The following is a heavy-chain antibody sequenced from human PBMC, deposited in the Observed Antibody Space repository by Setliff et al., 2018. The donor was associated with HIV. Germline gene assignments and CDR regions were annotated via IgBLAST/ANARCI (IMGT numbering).Heavy chain of an antibody. D-gene: IGHD6-19*01. CDR2: IHPTGHI. CDR1: GGSLSSYY. J-gene: IGHJ4*02. Sequence: ETLSLTCVASGGSLSSYYWNWIRQTPGKGLEWIGEIHPTGHINYNPSYKSRVTVSLDTSKIQFSLKLNSVTAADTGVYYCAAFDSGRDVWGQGTLVTVSS. V-gene: IGHV4-34*01. CDR3: AAFDSGRDV.